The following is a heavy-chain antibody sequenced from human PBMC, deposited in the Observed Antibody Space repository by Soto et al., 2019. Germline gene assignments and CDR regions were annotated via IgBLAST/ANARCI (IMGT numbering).Heavy chain of an antibody. D-gene: IGHD5-12*01. CDR3: ARGARLVGYDFLHS. CDR1: GYTFTRYD. Sequence: ASVKVSCKTSGYTFTRYDITWVRPAPGQGLEWMGRLNPNSGHTASAQNFQGRLTMTRDTSATTAYMELISLKSEATAGYYCARGARLVGYDFLHSWGHGSPVTVSS. J-gene: IGHJ5*01. CDR2: LNPNSGHT. V-gene: IGHV1-8*01.